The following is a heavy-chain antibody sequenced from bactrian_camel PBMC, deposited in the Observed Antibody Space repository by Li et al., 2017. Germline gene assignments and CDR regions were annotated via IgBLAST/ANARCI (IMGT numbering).Heavy chain of an antibody. Sequence: VQLVESGGGSVAAGGSQRLTCVASEYVWMSGCWGWYRQAPGTGREGVALIDRADNTIYSDTAKGRFTISKDDAKNTLELQMVSLKPEDTAMYYCAARASRACTILPEYGYWGQGTQVTVS. CDR3: AARASRACTILPEYGY. D-gene: IGHD1*01. CDR2: IDRADNT. CDR1: EYVWMSGC. V-gene: IGHV3S53*01. J-gene: IGHJ4*01.